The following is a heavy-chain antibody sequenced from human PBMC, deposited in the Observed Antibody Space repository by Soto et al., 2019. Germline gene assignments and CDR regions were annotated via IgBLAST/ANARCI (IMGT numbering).Heavy chain of an antibody. Sequence: EVQLLDSGGGLVQPGGSLRLSCAASGFTVSGYALTWVLQSPGKGLEWVSAMSGGGDATFYADSVKRRFTISRDNSKNTLYRQMNTLRAEDTAVYYCARKVSGSTGRPDLWYFDLWGRGTLVTVSS. V-gene: IGHV3-23*01. CDR2: MSGGGDAT. J-gene: IGHJ2*01. CDR1: GFTVSGYA. D-gene: IGHD3-10*01. CDR3: ARKVSGSTGRPDLWYFDL.